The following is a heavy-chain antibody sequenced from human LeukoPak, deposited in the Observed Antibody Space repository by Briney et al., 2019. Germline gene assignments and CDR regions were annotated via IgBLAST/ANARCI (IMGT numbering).Heavy chain of an antibody. V-gene: IGHV3-9*01. CDR2: ISWNSGSI. D-gene: IGHD6-19*01. CDR1: GFPFSSYS. Sequence: GGSLRLSCAASGFPFSSYSMSWVRQAPGKGLEWVSGISWNSGSIGYADSVKGRFTISRDNAKNSLYLQMNSLRAEDTALYYCAKDIGPGIAVAGFDYWGQGTLVTVSS. J-gene: IGHJ4*02. CDR3: AKDIGPGIAVAGFDY.